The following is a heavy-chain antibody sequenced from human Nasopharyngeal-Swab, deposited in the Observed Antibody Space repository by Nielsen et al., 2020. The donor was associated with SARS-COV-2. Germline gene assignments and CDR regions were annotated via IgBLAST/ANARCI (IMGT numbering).Heavy chain of an antibody. CDR3: AGGSGWYPYYYGMDV. Sequence: VRQAPGKGLEWVSAISGSGGSTYYADSVKGRFTISRDNSKNTLYLQMNSLRAEDTAVYYCAGGSGWYPYYYGMDVWGQGTTVTASS. D-gene: IGHD6-19*01. J-gene: IGHJ6*02. CDR2: ISGSGGST. V-gene: IGHV3-23*01.